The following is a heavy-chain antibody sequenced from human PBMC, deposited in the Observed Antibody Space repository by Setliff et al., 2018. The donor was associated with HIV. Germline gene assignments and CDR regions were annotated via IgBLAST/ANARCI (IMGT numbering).Heavy chain of an antibody. D-gene: IGHD2-15*01. CDR2: IYYSGTA. V-gene: IGHV4-39*07. CDR3: ARDSPADGGNPGRFQR. CDR1: GGSISSSSYY. Sequence: SETLSLTCTVSGGSISSSSYYWGWIRQPPGKGLEWIGSIYYSGTANYSPSLKSRVTISVDISKNQFSLKLTSVTAADTAMYFCARDSPADGGNPGRFQRWGQGTLVTVSS. J-gene: IGHJ1*01.